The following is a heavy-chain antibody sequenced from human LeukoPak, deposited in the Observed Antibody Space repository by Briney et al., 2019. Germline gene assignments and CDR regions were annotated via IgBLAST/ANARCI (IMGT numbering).Heavy chain of an antibody. V-gene: IGHV1-8*01. CDR2: MNPNSGNT. CDR1: GYTLTSYD. D-gene: IGHD3-10*01. CDR3: AISTYYYGSGSYYSWFDP. Sequence: ASVKVSCKASGYTLTSYDINWVRQATGQGLEWMGWMNPNSGNTGYAQKFQGRVTMTRNTSISTAYMELSSLRSEDTAVYYCAISTYYYGSGSYYSWFDPWGQGTLVTVSS. J-gene: IGHJ5*02.